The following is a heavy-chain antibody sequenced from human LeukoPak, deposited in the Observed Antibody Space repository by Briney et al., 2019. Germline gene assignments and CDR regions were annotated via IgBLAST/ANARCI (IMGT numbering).Heavy chain of an antibody. J-gene: IGHJ4*02. V-gene: IGHV4-39*01. CDR3: ARSPHATNFDY. Sequence: SETLSLTCTVSGGSISSSSYYWGWIRQPPGKGLEWIGSIYYSGSTYYNPSLKSRVTISVDTSKNQFSLKLSSVTAADTAVYYCARSPHATNFDYWGQGTLVTVSS. CDR2: IYYSGST. CDR1: GGSISSSSYY.